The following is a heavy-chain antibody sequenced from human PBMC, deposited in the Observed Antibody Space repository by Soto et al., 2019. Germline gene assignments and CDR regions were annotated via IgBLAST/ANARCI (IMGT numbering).Heavy chain of an antibody. Sequence: PGGSLRLSCAASGFTYDDYTMDWVRQAPGKGLEWVSLISWDGGSTYYADSVKGRFTISRDNSKNSLYLQMNSLRTEDTALYYCAKDLAYCGGDCYSRDYYYYGMDVWGQGTTVTVSS. J-gene: IGHJ6*02. CDR2: ISWDGGST. D-gene: IGHD2-21*02. CDR3: AKDLAYCGGDCYSRDYYYYGMDV. V-gene: IGHV3-43*01. CDR1: GFTYDDYT.